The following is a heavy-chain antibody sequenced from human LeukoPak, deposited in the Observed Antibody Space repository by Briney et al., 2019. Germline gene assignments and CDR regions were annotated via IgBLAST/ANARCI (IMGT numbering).Heavy chain of an antibody. J-gene: IGHJ3*02. V-gene: IGHV1-69*04. CDR1: GGTLSSYV. CDR3: ATYVLESPDIVVVPAIDHDAFHI. D-gene: IGHD2-21*02. CDR2: IIPILGIA. Sequence: SVKVSCKASGGTLSSYVISWVRQAPGQGLEWMGRIIPILGIANYAQKFQGRVTITADKSTSTVYMELSSLRSEDTAVYYCATYVLESPDIVVVPAIDHDAFHIWGQGTMVTVSS.